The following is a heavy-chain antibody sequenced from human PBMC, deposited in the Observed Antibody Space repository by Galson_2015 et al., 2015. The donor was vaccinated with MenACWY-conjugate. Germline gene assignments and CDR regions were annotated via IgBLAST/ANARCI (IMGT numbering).Heavy chain of an antibody. V-gene: IGHV3-23*01. CDR3: AKGLTTFRGVIITSAVDF. CDR2: ISASGGSR. J-gene: IGHJ4*02. D-gene: IGHD3-10*01. CDR1: GFTFNKFD. Sequence: SLRLSCAASGFTFNKFDMAWVRQAPGKGLEWVARISASGGSRFYTDSVKGRFTISRDNSRNTLDLQMNNLAAEDTALYYCAKGLTTFRGVIITSAVDFWGQGSRVTVSS.